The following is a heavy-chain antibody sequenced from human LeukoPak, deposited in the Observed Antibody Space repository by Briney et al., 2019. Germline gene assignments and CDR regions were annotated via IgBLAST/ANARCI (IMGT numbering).Heavy chain of an antibody. CDR1: GYSFTNYW. D-gene: IGHD2-15*01. V-gene: IGHV5-51*01. CDR2: IYHDDSDI. Sequence: GEALKISCKGAGYSFTNYWIGWVRQMPGKGVEWMGIIYHDDSDIRYRPSFQGQDTISADKSISTAYLQWSSLKASDTAMYYCARGPRYFDPWGQGALVTVSS. J-gene: IGHJ5*02. CDR3: ARGPRYFDP.